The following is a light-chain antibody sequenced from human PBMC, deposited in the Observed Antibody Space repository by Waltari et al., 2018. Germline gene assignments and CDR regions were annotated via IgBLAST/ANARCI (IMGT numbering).Light chain of an antibody. Sequence: DVVMTQSPLSLPVTLGQPASLSCRSSQSLVHSDGNIYVHWFQQRPGQSPRRLIYKVSNRDSGVPDKFSGSGSGTDFTLKISRVEAEDVGVYYCMQSTHRPPWTFGQGTRVEIQ. J-gene: IGKJ1*01. CDR3: MQSTHRPPWT. CDR1: QSLVHSDGNIY. CDR2: KVS. V-gene: IGKV2-30*02.